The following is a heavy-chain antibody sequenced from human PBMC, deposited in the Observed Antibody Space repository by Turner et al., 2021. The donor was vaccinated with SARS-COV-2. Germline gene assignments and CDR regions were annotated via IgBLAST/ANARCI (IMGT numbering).Heavy chain of an antibody. D-gene: IGHD2-21*02. CDR2: FDPEDGET. Sequence: QVQLVQSGAEVKKPGATVNVSCKVSGYTLTELSMHWVRQAPGKGLEWMGGFDPEDGETIYAQKFQGRVTMTEDTSTDTAYMELSSLRSEDTALYYCATGYAYCGGDCSIHYWGQGTLVTVSS. CDR3: ATGYAYCGGDCSIHY. V-gene: IGHV1-24*01. CDR1: GYTLTELS. J-gene: IGHJ4*02.